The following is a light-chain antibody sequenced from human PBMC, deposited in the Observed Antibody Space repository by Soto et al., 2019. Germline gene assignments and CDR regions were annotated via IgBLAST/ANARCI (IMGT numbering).Light chain of an antibody. Sequence: EIVLTQSPATLSFCPGERAALSFRASQSVSSYLAWYQQKPGQAPRLLIYDASNRATGIPARFSGSGSGTDFTLTISSLEPEDLAVYYCQQRSNWPPWTFGQGTKVDIK. V-gene: IGKV3-11*01. CDR3: QQRSNWPPWT. CDR2: DAS. CDR1: QSVSSY. J-gene: IGKJ1*01.